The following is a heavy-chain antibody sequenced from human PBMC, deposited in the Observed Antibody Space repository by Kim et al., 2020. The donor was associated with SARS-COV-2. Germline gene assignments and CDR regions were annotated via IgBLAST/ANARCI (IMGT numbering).Heavy chain of an antibody. CDR3: ATSSGSGWVHNY. Sequence: GWSLRLSCAASGFVFRNYGMHWVRQAPGKGLEWVAIIWYDGSNQYYADSVKGRFTISKDNSKNMLYLQMNSLRAEDTAMYYCATSSGSGWVHNYWGQGTLVTVSS. D-gene: IGHD6-19*01. J-gene: IGHJ4*02. V-gene: IGHV3-33*01. CDR1: GFVFRNYG. CDR2: IWYDGSNQ.